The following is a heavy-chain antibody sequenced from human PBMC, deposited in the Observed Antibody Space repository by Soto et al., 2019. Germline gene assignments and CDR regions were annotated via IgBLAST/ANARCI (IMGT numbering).Heavy chain of an antibody. CDR1: GFTFSSYG. J-gene: IGHJ5*02. D-gene: IGHD3-10*01. CDR2: IWYDGSNK. V-gene: IGHV3-33*01. CDR3: ARDEYGSGIA. Sequence: QVQLVESGGGVVQPGRSLRLSCAASGFTFSSYGMHWVRQATGKGLEWVAVIWYDGSNKYYADSVKGRFTISRDNSKNTLYLQMNSLRAEDTAVYYCARDEYGSGIAWGQGTLVTVSS.